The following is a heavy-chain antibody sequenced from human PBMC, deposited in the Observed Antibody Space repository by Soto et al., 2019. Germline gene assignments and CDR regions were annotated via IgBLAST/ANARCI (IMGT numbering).Heavy chain of an antibody. CDR2: IWYDGSNK. D-gene: IGHD1-26*01. J-gene: IGHJ3*02. Sequence: QVQLVESAGGVVQPGRSLRLSCAASGFTFSSYGMHWVRQAPGKGLEWVAVIWYDGSNKYYADSVKGRFTISRDNSKNTLYLQMNSLRAEDTAVYYCARDDQPLGSYYALDIRGQGTMVTVSS. CDR3: ARDDQPLGSYYALDI. CDR1: GFTFSSYG. V-gene: IGHV3-33*01.